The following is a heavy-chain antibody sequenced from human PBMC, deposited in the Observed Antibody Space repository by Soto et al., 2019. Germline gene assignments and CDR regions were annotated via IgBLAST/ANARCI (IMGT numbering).Heavy chain of an antibody. CDR1: GGSISQYY. CDR3: ARGPGGFGDFSLDY. J-gene: IGHJ4*02. D-gene: IGHD3-10*01. Sequence: QVPLQESGPGLVKPSETLSLSCGVSGGSISQYYWSWIRQPAGKGLEWIGRIYSGGSTNYKPSLESRFTMSVDTCTSQLPLKLSSVTAADTAVYYCARGPGGFGDFSLDYCGQGTLGTVS. CDR2: IYSGGST. V-gene: IGHV4-4*07.